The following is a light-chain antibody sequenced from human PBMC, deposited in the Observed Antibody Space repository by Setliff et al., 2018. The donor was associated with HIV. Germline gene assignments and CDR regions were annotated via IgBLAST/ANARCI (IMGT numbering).Light chain of an antibody. CDR3: CSNTGSNTYV. J-gene: IGLJ1*01. V-gene: IGLV2-23*01. CDR1: SSDVGRYNL. Sequence: QSALTQPASVSGSPGQSITISCTGTSSDVGRYNLVSWYQQHPGKAPKLMIYQATKRPSGVSNRFSGSKSGNTASQTISGLQAEDEADYYCCSNTGSNTYVFGTGTKVTVL. CDR2: QAT.